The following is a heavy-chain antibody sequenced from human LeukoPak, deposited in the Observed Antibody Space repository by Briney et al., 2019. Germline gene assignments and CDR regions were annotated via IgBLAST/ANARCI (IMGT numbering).Heavy chain of an antibody. D-gene: IGHD3-16*01. CDR2: ISAYNGNR. Sequence: GASVTVSFTSSGYTFTIYGISWVRQAPGQGLEWMGGISAYNGNRNYAQKLQGRVTMTTDTSTSTAYMELRSLRSDDTAVYYCARSPENRGRYWFDPWGQGTLVTVSS. J-gene: IGHJ5*02. CDR1: GYTFTIYG. V-gene: IGHV1-18*01. CDR3: ARSPENRGRYWFDP.